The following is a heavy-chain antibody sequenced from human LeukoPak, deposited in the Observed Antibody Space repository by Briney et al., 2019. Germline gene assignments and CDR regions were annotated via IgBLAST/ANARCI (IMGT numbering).Heavy chain of an antibody. CDR1: GGSISSSSYY. J-gene: IGHJ5*02. Sequence: NPSETLSLTCTVSGGSISSSSYYWGWIRQPPRKGLEWIGSIYYSGSTYYNPSLKSRVTISVDTSKNQFSLKLSSVTAADTAVYYCARHYHGDYLGNWFDPWGQGTLVTVSS. D-gene: IGHD4-17*01. CDR3: ARHYHGDYLGNWFDP. V-gene: IGHV4-39*01. CDR2: IYYSGST.